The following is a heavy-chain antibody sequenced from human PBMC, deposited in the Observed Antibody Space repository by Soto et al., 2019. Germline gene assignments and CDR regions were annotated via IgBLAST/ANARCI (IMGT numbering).Heavy chain of an antibody. J-gene: IGHJ3*02. D-gene: IGHD4-17*01. CDR2: IWYDGSNK. V-gene: IGHV3-33*01. Sequence: QVQLVESGGGVVQPGRSLRLSCAASGFTFSSYGMHWVRQAPGKGLEWVAVIWYDGSNKYYADSVKGRFTISRDNSKNTLYLQMNILRAEDTAVYYCASLPTVTYLGAFDIWGQGTMVTVSS. CDR3: ASLPTVTYLGAFDI. CDR1: GFTFSSYG.